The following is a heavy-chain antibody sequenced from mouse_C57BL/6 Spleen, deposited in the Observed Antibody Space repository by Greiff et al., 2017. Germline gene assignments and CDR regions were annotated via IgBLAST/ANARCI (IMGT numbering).Heavy chain of an antibody. V-gene: IGHV1-50*01. CDR2: IDPSDSYT. D-gene: IGHD2-4*01. J-gene: IGHJ3*01. Sequence: VQLQQPGAELVKPGASVKLSCKASGYTFTSYWMQWVKQRPGQGLEWIGEIDPSDSYTNYNQKFKGKATLTVDTSSSTAYMQLSSLTSEDAAVYYCARRGLYYDYDGFAYWGQGTLVTVSA. CDR1: GYTFTSYW. CDR3: ARRGLYYDYDGFAY.